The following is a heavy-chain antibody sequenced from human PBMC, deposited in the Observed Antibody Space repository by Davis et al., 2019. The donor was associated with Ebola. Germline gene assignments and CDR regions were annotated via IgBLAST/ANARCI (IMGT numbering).Heavy chain of an antibody. V-gene: IGHV3-21*04. CDR1: GFTFSTYS. Sequence: GESLKISCAASGFTFSTYSMSWXXXXXXXXXXXXSSISRARDYIYSADSVKGRFTISRDNSKHTLYLQMNSLRAEDTAVYYCAKKMGRYGDYDGAVDYWGQGTLVAVS. CDR3: AKKMGRYGDYDGAVDY. CDR2: ISRARDYI. J-gene: IGHJ4*02. D-gene: IGHD4-17*01.